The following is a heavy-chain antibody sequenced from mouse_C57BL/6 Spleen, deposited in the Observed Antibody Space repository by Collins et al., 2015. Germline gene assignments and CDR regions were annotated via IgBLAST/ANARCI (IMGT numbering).Heavy chain of an antibody. V-gene: IGHV1-54*01. CDR2: INPGSGGT. D-gene: IGHD4-1*02. CDR3: ARSTGPFAY. CDR1: GYAFTNYL. J-gene: IGHJ3*01. Sequence: VKVSCKASGYAFTNYLIEWVKQRPGQGLEWIGVINPGSGGTNCNEKFKGKATLTADKSSSTAYMQLSSLTSEDSAVYFCARSTGPFAYWGQGTLVTVSA.